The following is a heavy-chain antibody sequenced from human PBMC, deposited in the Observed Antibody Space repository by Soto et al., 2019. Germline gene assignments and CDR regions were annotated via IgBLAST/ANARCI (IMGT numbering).Heavy chain of an antibody. Sequence: PSETLSLTCTVPGGSISSSSYYWGWIRQPPGKGLEWIGSIYYSGSTYYNPSLKSRVTISVDTSKNQFSLKLGSVTAADTAVYYCARVLSAGYFDWSIFDYWGQGTLVTVSS. D-gene: IGHD3-9*01. V-gene: IGHV4-39*01. CDR2: IYYSGST. J-gene: IGHJ4*02. CDR1: GGSISSSSYY. CDR3: ARVLSAGYFDWSIFDY.